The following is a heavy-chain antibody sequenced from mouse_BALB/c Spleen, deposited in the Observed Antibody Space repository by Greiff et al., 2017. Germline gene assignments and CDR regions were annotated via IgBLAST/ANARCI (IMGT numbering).Heavy chain of an antibody. J-gene: IGHJ4*01. CDR1: GYSITSDYA. CDR2: ISYSGST. V-gene: IGHV3-2*02. CDR3: ARDHYGSSYEAMDY. Sequence: EVQLQESGPGLVKPSQSLSLTCTVTGYSITSDYAWNWIRQFPGNKLEWMGYISYSGSTSYNPSLKSRISITRDTSKNQFFLQLNSVTTEDTATYYCARDHYGSSYEAMDYWGQGTSVTVSS. D-gene: IGHD1-1*01.